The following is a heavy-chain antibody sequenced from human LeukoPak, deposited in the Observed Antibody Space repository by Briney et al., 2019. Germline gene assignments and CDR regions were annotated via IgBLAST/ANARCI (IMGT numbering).Heavy chain of an antibody. CDR2: IYYTGST. J-gene: IGHJ4*02. Sequence: PSQTLSLTCTVSGGSISNYYWNWTRQHPGEGLEWIGYIYYTGSTNYNPSLESRVTISVDTSKNQFSLKLSSVAAADSAMYYCARDPLGLYYFDYWGQGTLVTVSS. CDR1: GGSISNYY. CDR3: ARDPLGLYYFDY. V-gene: IGHV4-31*03.